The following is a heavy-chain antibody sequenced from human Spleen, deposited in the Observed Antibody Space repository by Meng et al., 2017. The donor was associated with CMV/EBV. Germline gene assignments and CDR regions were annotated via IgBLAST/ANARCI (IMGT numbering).Heavy chain of an antibody. Sequence: SETLSLTCSVSGGPIISYYWSWIRQPPGKGLEWIGYIFYSGSTNYNPSLKSRLTISVDTSKNQFSLNLSSVIAADTAVYYCARAGSSWSPHFGMDVWGQGTTVTVSS. CDR3: ARAGSSWSPHFGMDV. CDR2: IFYSGST. V-gene: IGHV4-59*01. CDR1: GGPIISYY. D-gene: IGHD6-13*01. J-gene: IGHJ6*02.